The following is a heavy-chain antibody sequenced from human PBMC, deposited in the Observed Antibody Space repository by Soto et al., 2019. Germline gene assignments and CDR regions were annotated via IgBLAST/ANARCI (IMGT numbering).Heavy chain of an antibody. J-gene: IGHJ5*01. Sequence: SQTLSVTCAISGDSVSSNSATCDWIGQSPSRGLEWLGRTYYGSKWYNDYAVSVKSRITINPDTSNNQLSLQLNSVTPDDTAVYYCARLIGNSWLDSWGQGTLVTVSS. D-gene: IGHD3-16*01. V-gene: IGHV6-1*01. CDR1: GDSVSSNSAT. CDR3: ARLIGNSWLDS. CDR2: TYYGSKWYN.